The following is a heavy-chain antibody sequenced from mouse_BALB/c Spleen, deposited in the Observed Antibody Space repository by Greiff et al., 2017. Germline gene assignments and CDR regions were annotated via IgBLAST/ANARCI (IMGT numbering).Heavy chain of an antibody. D-gene: IGHD1-1*01. J-gene: IGHJ3*01. CDR3: ARTPFYGSSSAWFAY. Sequence: VKLMESGAELMKPGASVKISCKATGYTFSSYWIEWVKQRPGHGLEWIGEILPGSGSTNYNEKFKGKATFTADTSSNTAYMQLSSLTSEDSAVYYCARTPFYGSSSAWFAYWGQGNLVTVSA. V-gene: IGHV1-9*01. CDR2: ILPGSGST. CDR1: GYTFSSYW.